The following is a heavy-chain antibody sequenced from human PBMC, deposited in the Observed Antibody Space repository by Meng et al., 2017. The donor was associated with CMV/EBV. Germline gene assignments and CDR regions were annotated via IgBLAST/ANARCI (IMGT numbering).Heavy chain of an antibody. J-gene: IGHJ4*02. CDR1: GFTLGDHA. D-gene: IGHD6-19*01. Sequence: GESLKISCTASGFTLGDHAVSWVRPAPGKGLEWVGFIRSKAYGGTTEYAASVKGRFTIPRDDSKSIAYLQMNSLKTEDTAVYYCSIAVADYWGQGTLVTVSS. CDR2: IRSKAYGGTT. V-gene: IGHV3-49*04. CDR3: SIAVADY.